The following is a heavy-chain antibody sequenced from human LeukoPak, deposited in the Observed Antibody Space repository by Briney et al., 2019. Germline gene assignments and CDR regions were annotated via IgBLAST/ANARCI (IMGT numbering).Heavy chain of an antibody. V-gene: IGHV4-39*07. Sequence: KPSETLSLTCTVSGGSISSSSYYWGWIRQPPGKGLEWIGSIYYSGSTYYNPSLKSRVTISVDTSKNQFSLKLSSVTAADTAVYYCARRSRKPRSNYHYYYMDVWGKGTTVTVSS. J-gene: IGHJ6*03. CDR1: GGSISSSSYY. CDR2: IYYSGST. D-gene: IGHD2-2*01. CDR3: ARRSRKPRSNYHYYYMDV.